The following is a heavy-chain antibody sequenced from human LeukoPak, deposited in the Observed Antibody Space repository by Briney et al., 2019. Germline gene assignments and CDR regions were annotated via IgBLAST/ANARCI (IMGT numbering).Heavy chain of an antibody. V-gene: IGHV3-53*01. CDR1: GFTVSSNY. J-gene: IGHJ6*03. CDR2: IYSGGST. Sequence: GGSLRLSCAASGFTVSSNYMSWVRQAPGKGLEWVSVIYSGGSTYYADSVKGRFTISRDNSKNTLYLQMNSLRAEDTAVYYCAKDGNDISGWFYYYYLDVWGKGTTVTVSS. CDR3: AKDGNDISGWFYYYYLDV. D-gene: IGHD6-19*01.